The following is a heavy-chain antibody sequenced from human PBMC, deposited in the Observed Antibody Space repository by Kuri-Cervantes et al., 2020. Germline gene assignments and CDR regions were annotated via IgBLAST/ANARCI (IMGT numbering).Heavy chain of an antibody. Sequence: SETLSLTCAVYGGSFSTYYWSWIRQPPGKGLEWIGYIYYSGCTNYNPSLKSRVTISVDTSKNQFSLKLSSVTAADTAVYYCARGQRDCSGGSCYLRGYYYYYMDVWGKGTTVTVSS. V-gene: IGHV4-59*12. CDR3: ARGQRDCSGGSCYLRGYYYYYMDV. D-gene: IGHD2-15*01. J-gene: IGHJ6*03. CDR1: GGSFSTYY. CDR2: IYYSGCT.